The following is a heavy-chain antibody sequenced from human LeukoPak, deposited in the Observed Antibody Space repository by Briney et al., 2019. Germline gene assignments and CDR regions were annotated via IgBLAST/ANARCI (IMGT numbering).Heavy chain of an antibody. J-gene: IGHJ4*02. CDR1: GFTLSTYA. CDR2: ISASGSST. Sequence: GSLRLSCVVSGFTLSTYAMSWVRQAPGKGLEWVSSISASGSSTYYADSVKGRFTISRDNSQNTLYLQVNSLRAEDTAIYYCAKARGPYYFDFWGQGTLVTVSS. D-gene: IGHD3-10*01. CDR3: AKARGPYYFDF. V-gene: IGHV3-23*01.